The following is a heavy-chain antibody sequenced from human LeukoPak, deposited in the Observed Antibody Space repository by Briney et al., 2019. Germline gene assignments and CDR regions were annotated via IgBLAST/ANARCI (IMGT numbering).Heavy chain of an antibody. CDR2: INSDGSST. V-gene: IGHV3-74*01. D-gene: IGHD6-13*01. Sequence: PGGSLRLSCAASGLTFSSYVMSWVRQAPGMGLVWVSRINSDGSSTSHADSVKGRFTISRDNAKNTLYLQMNSLRAEDTAVYYCARVQRAAAAIPGGSYNWFDPWGQGTLVTVSS. CDR3: ARVQRAAAAIPGGSYNWFDP. J-gene: IGHJ5*02. CDR1: GLTFSSYV.